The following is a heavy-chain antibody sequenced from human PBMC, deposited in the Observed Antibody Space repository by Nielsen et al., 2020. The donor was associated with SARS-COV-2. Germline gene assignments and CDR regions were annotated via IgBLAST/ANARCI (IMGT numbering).Heavy chain of an antibody. CDR2: IRSGSTYT. CDR3: AREGRDLPLDY. D-gene: IGHD5-24*01. V-gene: IGHV3-11*05. J-gene: IGHJ4*02. CDR1: GFTFSDYY. Sequence: GGSLRLSCAASGFTFSDYYMSWIRQAPGKGLEWISYIRSGSTYTNYADSVEGRFTISRDDAKNSLYLQMNSLRAEDTAVYYCAREGRDLPLDYWGQGVLVTVSS.